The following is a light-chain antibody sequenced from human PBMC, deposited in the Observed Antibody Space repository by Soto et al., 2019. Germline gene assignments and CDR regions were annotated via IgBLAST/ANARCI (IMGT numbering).Light chain of an antibody. Sequence: NFMLTQPHSVSESPGKTVTISCTGSSGSIASNYVQWYQQRPGSAPTTVIYEDNQRPSGVPARFSGSIDSSSNSASLTISGLKTEDEADYYCQSYDSSNQVVFGGGTKLTVL. CDR1: SGSIASNY. CDR2: EDN. J-gene: IGLJ2*01. CDR3: QSYDSSNQVV. V-gene: IGLV6-57*02.